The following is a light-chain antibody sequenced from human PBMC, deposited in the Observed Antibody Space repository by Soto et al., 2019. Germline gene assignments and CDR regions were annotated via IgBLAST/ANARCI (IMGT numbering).Light chain of an antibody. CDR1: QHIGAW. J-gene: IGKJ1*01. CDR2: SAA. CDR3: QQYDNLPWT. V-gene: IGKV1-33*01. Sequence: DIQMTQSPSSVSASVGHRFTIACRTTQHIGAWLAGYQQKPGRAPNLLIYSAANLETGVPSRFSGSGSGTDFTFTISSLQPEDIATYYCQQYDNLPWTFGQGTKVDIK.